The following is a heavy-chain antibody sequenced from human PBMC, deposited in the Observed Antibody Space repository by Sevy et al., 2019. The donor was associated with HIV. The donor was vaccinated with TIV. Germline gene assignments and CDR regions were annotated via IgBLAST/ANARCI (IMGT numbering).Heavy chain of an antibody. D-gene: IGHD3-3*01. CDR3: ASGLRFLEWPLDY. CDR1: GFTFSSYS. V-gene: IGHV3-21*06. Sequence: GGSLRLSCAASGFTFSSYSMNWVRQAPGKGLELVSSIIGSSNYIYYADSVKGRFTISRDNAKNSLYLQMNSLRAEDTALYYCASGLRFLEWPLDYWGQGTLVTVSS. J-gene: IGHJ4*02. CDR2: IIGSSNYI.